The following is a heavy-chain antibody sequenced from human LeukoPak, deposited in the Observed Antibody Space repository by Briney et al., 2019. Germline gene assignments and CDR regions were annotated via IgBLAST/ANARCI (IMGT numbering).Heavy chain of an antibody. CDR2: IYTSGST. CDR1: GGSISSGSYY. J-gene: IGHJ5*02. V-gene: IGHV4-61*02. D-gene: IGHD3-10*01. CDR3: ARGPNAYYYGSGSYTRFDP. Sequence: SETLSLTCTVSGGSISSGSYYWSWIRQPAGKGLEWIGRIYTSGSTNYNPSLKSRVTISVDTSKNQFSLKLSSVTAADTAVYYCARGPNAYYYGSGSYTRFDPWGQGTLVTVSS.